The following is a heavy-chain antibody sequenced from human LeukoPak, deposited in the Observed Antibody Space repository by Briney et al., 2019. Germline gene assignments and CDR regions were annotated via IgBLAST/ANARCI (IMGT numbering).Heavy chain of an antibody. J-gene: IGHJ6*03. V-gene: IGHV3-48*04. D-gene: IGHD3-10*01. CDR2: ISSSGSTI. Sequence: PGGSLRLSCAASGFTFSSYAMNWVRQAPGKGLEWVSYISSSGSTIYYADSVKGRFTISRDNAKNSLYLQMNSLRAEDTAVYYCARDGSGSYYYYYMDVWGKGTTVTVSS. CDR3: ARDGSGSYYYYYMDV. CDR1: GFTFSSYA.